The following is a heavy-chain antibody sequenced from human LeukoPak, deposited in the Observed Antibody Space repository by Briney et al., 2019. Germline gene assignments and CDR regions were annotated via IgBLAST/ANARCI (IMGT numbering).Heavy chain of an antibody. CDR1: GYTFNGYY. J-gene: IGHJ4*02. CDR2: INPNSGGT. CDR3: ARAGGGLDY. Sequence: ASVKVSCKASGYTFNGYYVHWVRQAPGQGLEWVGWINPNSGGTNYAQKFQGRVTMTRDTSISTASVELSSLTSDDTAFYYCARAGGGLDYWGQGTLVTVSS. D-gene: IGHD3-16*01. V-gene: IGHV1-2*02.